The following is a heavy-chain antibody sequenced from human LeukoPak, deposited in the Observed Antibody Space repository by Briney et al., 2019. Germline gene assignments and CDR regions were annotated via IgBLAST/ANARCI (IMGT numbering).Heavy chain of an antibody. CDR1: GFTFSSYT. J-gene: IGHJ4*02. Sequence: PGGSLRLSCAASGFTFSSYTMSWVRQVPGTGLEGVSAIGGSGGSTYYADSVKGRFTISRDNSKNTLSLQMNSLRAEDTALDCGASQGGVGGYWGQGTLVTVSS. D-gene: IGHD2-8*02. CDR2: IGGSGGST. V-gene: IGHV3-23*01. CDR3: ASQGGVGGY.